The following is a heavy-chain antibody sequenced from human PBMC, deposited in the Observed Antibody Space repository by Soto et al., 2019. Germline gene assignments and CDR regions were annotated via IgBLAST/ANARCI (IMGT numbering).Heavy chain of an antibody. CDR3: ARADSGYDYGDPNVAAFYFDY. CDR1: GGTFSSYA. V-gene: IGHV1-69*01. D-gene: IGHD5-12*01. CDR2: IIPIFGTA. J-gene: IGHJ4*02. Sequence: QVQLVQSGAEVKKPGSSVKVSCKASGGTFSSYAISWVRQAPGQGLEWMGGIIPIFGTANYAQKFQGRVTITADESTSTAYMELSSLRSEDTAVYYCARADSGYDYGDPNVAAFYFDYWGQGTLVTVSS.